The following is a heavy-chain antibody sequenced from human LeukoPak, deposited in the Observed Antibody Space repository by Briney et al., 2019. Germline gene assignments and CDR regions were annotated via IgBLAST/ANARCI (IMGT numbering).Heavy chain of an antibody. CDR1: GYTFTSYD. Sequence: ASVKVSCKASGYTFTSYDINWVRQATGQGLEWMGWMNPNSGNTGYAQKFQGRVTMTRNTSISTAYMELSSLRSEDTAVYYCARGLGYCSGGSCYEFVGYYMDVGGKGPTVTVSS. CDR2: MNPNSGNT. CDR3: ARGLGYCSGGSCYEFVGYYMDV. D-gene: IGHD2-15*01. V-gene: IGHV1-8*01. J-gene: IGHJ6*03.